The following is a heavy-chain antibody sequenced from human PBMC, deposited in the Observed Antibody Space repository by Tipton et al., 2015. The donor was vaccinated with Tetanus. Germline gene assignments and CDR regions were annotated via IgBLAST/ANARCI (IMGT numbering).Heavy chain of an antibody. CDR2: ISNGNT. CDR1: GGSFSLYY. V-gene: IGHV4-4*07. D-gene: IGHD3-22*01. Sequence: TLSLTCTVSGGSFSLYYWSWIRQPAGKGLEWVGHISNGNTDYSTSLKSRVTLSVDLSKNQFSLQLRAVTAADTAVYYCARDSYYSSRWSFADYWGQGTLVTVSS. CDR3: ARDSYYSSRWSFADY. J-gene: IGHJ4*02.